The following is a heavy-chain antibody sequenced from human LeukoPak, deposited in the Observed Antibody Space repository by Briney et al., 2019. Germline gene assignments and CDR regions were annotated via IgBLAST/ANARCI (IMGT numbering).Heavy chain of an antibody. Sequence: GGSLRLSCAASEFVFSDYYMSWIRQAPGKGLEWVSYISDSGSTIYYADSVKGRFTISRDNVKNSLYLQMNGLRAEDTAVYHCAREMEGDYGSGTFFDPWGQGNMVTVSS. CDR3: AREMEGDYGSGTFFDP. CDR2: ISDSGSTI. CDR1: EFVFSDYY. D-gene: IGHD3-10*01. J-gene: IGHJ5*02. V-gene: IGHV3-11*01.